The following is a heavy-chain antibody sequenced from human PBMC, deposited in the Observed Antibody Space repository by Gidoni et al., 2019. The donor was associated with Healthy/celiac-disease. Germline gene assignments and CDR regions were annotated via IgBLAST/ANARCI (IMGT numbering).Heavy chain of an antibody. CDR2: IYYSGST. CDR3: AREALVPKIFDY. J-gene: IGHJ4*02. D-gene: IGHD2-2*01. Sequence: QVQLQESGPGLVKPSQTLSLTCTVSGGSISSGGYYWSWIRQHPGKGLEWIGYIYYSGSTYSNPSLKSRVTISVDTSKNQFSLKLSSVTAADTAVYYCAREALVPKIFDYWGQGTLVTVSS. V-gene: IGHV4-31*03. CDR1: GGSISSGGYY.